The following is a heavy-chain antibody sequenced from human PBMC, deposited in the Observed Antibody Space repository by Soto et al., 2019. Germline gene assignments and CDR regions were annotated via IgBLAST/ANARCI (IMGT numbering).Heavy chain of an antibody. CDR3: ARGPLVYDFWSGQYGMDV. J-gene: IGHJ6*02. CDR1: GYTFTSYG. Sequence: ASVKVSCKASGYTFTSYGISWVRQAPGQRLEWMGWINAGNGNTKYSQKFQGRVTITRDTSASTAYMELSRLRSDDTAVYYCARGPLVYDFWSGQYGMDVWGQGTTVTVSS. V-gene: IGHV1-18*01. CDR2: INAGNGNT. D-gene: IGHD3-3*01.